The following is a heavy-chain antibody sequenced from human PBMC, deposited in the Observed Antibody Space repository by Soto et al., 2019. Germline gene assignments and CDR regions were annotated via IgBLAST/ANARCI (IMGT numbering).Heavy chain of an antibody. D-gene: IGHD3-3*01. V-gene: IGHV4-31*03. CDR2: IYYSGST. J-gene: IGHJ3*02. CDR3: ARDFWSGYFAFDI. CDR1: GGSISSGGYY. Sequence: SETLSLTCTVSGGSISSGGYYWSWIRQHPGKGLEWIGYIYYSGSTYYNPSLKSRVTISVDTSKNQFSLKLSSVTAADTAVYYCARDFWSGYFAFDIWGQGAMVTVSS.